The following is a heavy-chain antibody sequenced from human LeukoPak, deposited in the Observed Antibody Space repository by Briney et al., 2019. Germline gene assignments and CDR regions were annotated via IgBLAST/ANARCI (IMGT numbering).Heavy chain of an antibody. J-gene: IGHJ5*02. D-gene: IGHD1-26*01. CDR2: INHRGST. Sequence: GSLRLSCAASGFTFSSYAMSWVRQAPGKGLEWIGEINHRGSTNYNPSLKRRVTMSLDTSKNQFSLKLSSVTAADTAVYYCATRVVGADTNWFDPWGQGTLVTVSS. V-gene: IGHV4-34*08. CDR1: GFTFSSYA. CDR3: ATRVVGADTNWFDP.